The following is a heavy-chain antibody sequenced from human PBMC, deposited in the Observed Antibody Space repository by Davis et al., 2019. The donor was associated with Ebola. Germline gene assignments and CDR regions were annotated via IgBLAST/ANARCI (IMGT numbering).Heavy chain of an antibody. J-gene: IGHJ4*02. CDR2: IYYSGST. CDR3: ARVTGYCSSTSCYSYYFDY. Sequence: PSETLSLTCTVSGASVSSGSYYWSWIRQPPGKGLDWIGYIYYSGSTNYNPSLKRRVTISVDTSKNQFSLKLSSVTAADTAVYYCARVTGYCSSTSCYSYYFDYWGQGTLVTVSS. CDR1: GASVSSGSYY. V-gene: IGHV4-61*01. D-gene: IGHD2-2*01.